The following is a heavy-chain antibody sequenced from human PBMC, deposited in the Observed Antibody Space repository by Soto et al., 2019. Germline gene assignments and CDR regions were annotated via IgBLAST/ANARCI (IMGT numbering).Heavy chain of an antibody. CDR3: ARRRGGFGGGWTTPYFES. CDR1: GFSLNTGGVG. J-gene: IGHJ4*02. D-gene: IGHD6-19*01. CDR2: IYWDDDK. V-gene: IGHV2-5*02. Sequence: QITLKESGPTVVKPTQTLTLTCSLSGFSLNTGGVGVGWIRQPPGKALEWLAVIYWDDDKSWNPSLRDRLTINRDASDDQVVLTVTNMDPVDTGTYYCARRRGGFGGGWTTPYFESWGQGTLVTVSS.